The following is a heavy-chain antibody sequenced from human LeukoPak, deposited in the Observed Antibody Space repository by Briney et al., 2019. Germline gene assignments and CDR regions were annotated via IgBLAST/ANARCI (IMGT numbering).Heavy chain of an antibody. CDR2: IYYSGST. V-gene: IGHV4-59*08. CDR3: ARVGSPNYYYYYGMDV. J-gene: IGHJ6*02. CDR1: GGSISSYF. D-gene: IGHD2-15*01. Sequence: SETLSLTCTVSGGSISSYFWSWIRQPPGKGLEWIGYIYYSGSTNYNPSLKSRVIISVDTSKEQFSLNLTSVTAADTAVYYCARVGSPNYYYYYGMDVWGQGTTVTVSS.